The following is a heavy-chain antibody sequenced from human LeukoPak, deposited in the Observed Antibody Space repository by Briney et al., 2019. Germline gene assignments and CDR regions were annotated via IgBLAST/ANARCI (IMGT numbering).Heavy chain of an antibody. D-gene: IGHD3-22*01. CDR3: AREGYYDSSGYYSGVYYYGMDV. CDR2: INAGNGNT. V-gene: IGHV1-3*01. CDR1: GYTFTSYA. Sequence: ASVKVSCKASGYTFTSYAMHWVRQAPGQRLEWMGWINAGNGNTKYSQKFQGRVTMTRDTSTSTVYMELSSLRSEDTAVYYCAREGYYDSSGYYSGVYYYGMDVWGQGTTVTVSS. J-gene: IGHJ6*02.